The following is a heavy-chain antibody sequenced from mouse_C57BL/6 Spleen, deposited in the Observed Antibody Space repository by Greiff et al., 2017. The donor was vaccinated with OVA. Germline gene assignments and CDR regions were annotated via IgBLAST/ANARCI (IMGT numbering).Heavy chain of an antibody. Sequence: VQLKQSGPELVKPGASVKISCKASGYSFTVYYMNWVKQSPEKSLEWIGEINPSTGGTTYNQKFKAKATLTVDKSSSTAYMQLKSLTSEDSAVYYCARSSKYYFDYWGQGTTLTVSS. CDR1: GYSFTVYY. J-gene: IGHJ2*01. CDR3: ARSSKYYFDY. D-gene: IGHD2-5*01. V-gene: IGHV1-42*01. CDR2: INPSTGGT.